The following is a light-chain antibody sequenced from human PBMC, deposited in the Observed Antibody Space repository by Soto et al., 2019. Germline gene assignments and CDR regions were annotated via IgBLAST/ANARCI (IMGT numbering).Light chain of an antibody. CDR2: AAS. Sequence: DIPMTQSPSSLCAYIGDSVTITCRASQSISSDSNWYQQKPGKAPKLLIYAASSLQSGVPSRFSGSGSGTDFTLTISSLQPEDFATYYCQQSYSTPPTFGQGTKVDIK. CDR3: QQSYSTPPT. V-gene: IGKV1-39*01. CDR1: QSISSD. J-gene: IGKJ1*01.